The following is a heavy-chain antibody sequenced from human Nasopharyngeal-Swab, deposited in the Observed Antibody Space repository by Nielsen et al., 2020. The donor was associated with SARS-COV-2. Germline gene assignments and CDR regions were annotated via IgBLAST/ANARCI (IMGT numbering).Heavy chain of an antibody. CDR1: GGTFSSYA. CDR3: ASTPYSSGWYGPRSANYGMDV. V-gene: IGHV1-69*13. CDR2: IIPIFGTA. Sequence: SVKVSCKAFGGTFSSYAISWVRQAPGQGLEWMGGIIPIFGTANYAQKFQGRVTITADESTSTAYMELSSLRSEDTAVYYCASTPYSSGWYGPRSANYGMDVWGQGTTVTVSS. J-gene: IGHJ6*02. D-gene: IGHD6-19*01.